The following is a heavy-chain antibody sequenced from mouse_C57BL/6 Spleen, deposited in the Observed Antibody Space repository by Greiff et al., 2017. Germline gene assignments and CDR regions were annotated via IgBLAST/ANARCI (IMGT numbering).Heavy chain of an antibody. CDR1: GYTFTSYW. Sequence: QVQLKQPGAELVKPGASVKLSCKASGYTFTSYWMHWVKQRPGQGLEWIGMIHPNSGSTNYNEKFKSKATLTVDKSSSTDYMQLSSLTAEDSAVYYCARNYYGSSYESYAMDDWGQGTSVTVSS. CDR3: ARNYYGSSYESYAMDD. CDR2: IHPNSGST. V-gene: IGHV1-64*01. J-gene: IGHJ4*01. D-gene: IGHD1-1*01.